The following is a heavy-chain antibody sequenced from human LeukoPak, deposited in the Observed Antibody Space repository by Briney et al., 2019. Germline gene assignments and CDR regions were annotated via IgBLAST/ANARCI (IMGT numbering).Heavy chain of an antibody. CDR2: IIPIFGTA. Sequence: ASVKVSCKASGGTFSSYAISWVRQAPGQGLEWMGRIIPIFGTANYAQKFQGRVTITTDESTSTAYMELSSLRSEDTAVYYCARMRDSGWYSYYMDVWGKGTTVTVSS. J-gene: IGHJ6*03. CDR3: ARMRDSGWYSYYMDV. D-gene: IGHD6-19*01. V-gene: IGHV1-69*05. CDR1: GGTFSSYA.